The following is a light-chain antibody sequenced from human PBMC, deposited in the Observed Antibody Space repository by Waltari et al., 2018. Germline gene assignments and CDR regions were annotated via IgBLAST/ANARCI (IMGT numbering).Light chain of an antibody. CDR2: STS. Sequence: QTVVTQEPSLTVSPGWPVTPTCAYSPGAATSGFYPNWFQQNPGQTPRSLIYSTSNRQSGTPARFSGSLFGGKAVLTLADVQPEDEADYYCLLYYGGAWVFGGGTRLTVL. CDR3: LLYYGGAWV. J-gene: IGLJ3*02. V-gene: IGLV7-43*01. CDR1: PGAATSGFY.